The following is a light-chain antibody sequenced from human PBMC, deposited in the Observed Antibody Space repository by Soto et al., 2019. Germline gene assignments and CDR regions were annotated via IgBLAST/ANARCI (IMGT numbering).Light chain of an antibody. CDR2: DAS. V-gene: IGKV1-13*02. CDR3: QQFNSYPLT. J-gene: IGKJ4*01. Sequence: AIQLTQSPSSLSASVGDRVTITCRASQGIGSALAWYQQKSGKAPKFLIYDASSLESGVPSRFSGSGSGTDFSLTISCLQPEDFATYYCQQFNSYPLTFGGGTKV. CDR1: QGIGSA.